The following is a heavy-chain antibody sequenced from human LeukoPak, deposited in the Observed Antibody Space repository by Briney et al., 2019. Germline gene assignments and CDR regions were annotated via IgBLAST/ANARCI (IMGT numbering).Heavy chain of an antibody. V-gene: IGHV3-30*02. J-gene: IGHJ4*02. CDR3: VKDQSQSFVS. CDR2: IRYEGSNK. Sequence: GGSLRLSCAASGFTFSSYGMHWVRQAPGKGLEWVAFIRYEGSNKYYADSVKARFPISRANSKTTPYLHMDTLRAGATAGYYCVKDQSQSFVSWGRGTLVAVSS. CDR1: GFTFSSYG.